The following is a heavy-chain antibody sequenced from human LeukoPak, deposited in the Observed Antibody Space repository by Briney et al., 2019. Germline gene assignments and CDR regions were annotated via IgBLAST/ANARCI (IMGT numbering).Heavy chain of an antibody. J-gene: IGHJ4*02. CDR1: GFNFSSYG. CDR3: AKGESGGPEDAQTGIFEY. Sequence: GGSLRLSCAASGFNFSSYGRPWVRQAPGRGLAWVASIRSDGSSKYYADSVKGRFTISRDNSKKPLYLQMSSLRAEDTAVCYCAKGESGGPEDAQTGIFEYWGLGALVAVSS. CDR2: IRSDGSSK. V-gene: IGHV3-30*02. D-gene: IGHD3-10*01.